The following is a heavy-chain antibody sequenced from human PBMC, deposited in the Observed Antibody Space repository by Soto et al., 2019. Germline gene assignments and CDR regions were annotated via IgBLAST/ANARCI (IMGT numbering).Heavy chain of an antibody. Sequence: QVQLVQSGAEVKKPGASVKASCKASGYTFTSYGISWVRQAPGQGLEWMGWISAYNGNTNYAQKLQGRVTMTTDTXTXXAYMELRSLRSDDTAVYYCARGSRGKRYDWGDFDYWGQGTLVTVSS. D-gene: IGHD3-16*01. CDR3: ARGSRGKRYDWGDFDY. CDR2: ISAYNGNT. J-gene: IGHJ4*02. V-gene: IGHV1-18*01. CDR1: GYTFTSYG.